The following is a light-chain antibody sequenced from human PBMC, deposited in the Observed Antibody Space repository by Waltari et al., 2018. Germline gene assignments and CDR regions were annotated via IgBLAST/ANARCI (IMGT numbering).Light chain of an antibody. V-gene: IGLV2-23*01. CDR2: EGS. CDR1: SSDVGSYNL. J-gene: IGLJ3*02. CDR3: CSYGGSSSNWV. Sequence: QSALTQPASVSGSPGQSITISCTGTSSDVGSYNLVSWYQHHPGKAPQLMIYEGSKRPSGVSNRFSGSKSDNMASLTISGLQAEDEADYYCCSYGGSSSNWVFGGVTKLTVL.